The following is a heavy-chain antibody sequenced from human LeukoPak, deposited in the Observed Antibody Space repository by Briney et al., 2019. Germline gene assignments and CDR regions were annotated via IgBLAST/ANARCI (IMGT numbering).Heavy chain of an antibody. CDR1: GGTFSSYA. CDR2: IVPILGIA. J-gene: IGHJ4*02. V-gene: IGHV1-69*04. D-gene: IGHD6-19*01. Sequence: SVKVSCKASGGTFSSYAISWVRQAPGQGLEWMGRIVPILGIANYAQKFQGRVTITADKSTSTAYMELSSLRSEDTAVYYCAKDTIAVAVDYFDYWGQGTLVTVSS. CDR3: AKDTIAVAVDYFDY.